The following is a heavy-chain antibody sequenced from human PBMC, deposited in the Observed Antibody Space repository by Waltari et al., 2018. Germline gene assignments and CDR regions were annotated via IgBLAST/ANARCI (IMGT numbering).Heavy chain of an antibody. D-gene: IGHD3-10*01. Sequence: VQLVQSGAEVKKPGESLKICCQGSGYSFTRYWIGWAPKRTGKGLEWVGIIYPGDSDTRYSPFFQGQFTISADKSISTAYLQWSSLKASDTAMYYCARLLWSPIRGFDYWGQGTLVTVSS. CDR2: IYPGDSDT. CDR1: GYSFTRYW. V-gene: IGHV5-51*01. J-gene: IGHJ4*02. CDR3: ARLLWSPIRGFDY.